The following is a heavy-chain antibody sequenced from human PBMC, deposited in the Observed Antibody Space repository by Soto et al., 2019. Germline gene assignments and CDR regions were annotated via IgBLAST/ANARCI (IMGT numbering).Heavy chain of an antibody. V-gene: IGHV1-3*01. CDR3: AREDSSSWSNYYYGMDV. CDR2: INAGNGNT. Sequence: ASVKVSCKAPGYTFTSYAMHWVRQAPGQRLEWMGWINAGNGNTKYSQKFQGRVTITTDTSTSTAYMELRSLRSDDTAVYYCAREDSSSWSNYYYGMDVWGQGTTVTVSS. CDR1: GYTFTSYA. D-gene: IGHD6-13*01. J-gene: IGHJ6*02.